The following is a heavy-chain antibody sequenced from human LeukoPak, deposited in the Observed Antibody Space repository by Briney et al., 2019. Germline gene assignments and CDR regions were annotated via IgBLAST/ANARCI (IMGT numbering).Heavy chain of an antibody. CDR2: IIPIFGTA. V-gene: IGHV1-69*13. Sequence: ASVKVSCKASGGTFSSYAISRVRQAPGQGLEWMGGIIPIFGTANYAQKFQGRVTITADESTSTAYMELSSLRSGDTAVYYCAREGGAAAGTGYFDYWGQGTLVTVSS. CDR1: GGTFSSYA. CDR3: AREGGAAAGTGYFDY. J-gene: IGHJ4*02. D-gene: IGHD6-13*01.